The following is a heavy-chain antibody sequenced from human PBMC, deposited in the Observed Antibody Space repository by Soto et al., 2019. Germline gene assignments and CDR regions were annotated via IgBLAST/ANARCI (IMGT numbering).Heavy chain of an antibody. V-gene: IGHV4-31*03. CDR3: AILAVVVAAYNLLAL. Sequence: SXTLSLTCTVSGGSISSGGYYWSWIRQHPGKGLEWIGYIYYSGSTYYNPSLKSRVTISVDTSKNQFSLKLSSVTAADTAVYYCAILAVVVAAYNLLALCGQGSLVPVSS. D-gene: IGHD2-15*01. CDR1: GGSISSGGYY. J-gene: IGHJ1*01. CDR2: IYYSGST.